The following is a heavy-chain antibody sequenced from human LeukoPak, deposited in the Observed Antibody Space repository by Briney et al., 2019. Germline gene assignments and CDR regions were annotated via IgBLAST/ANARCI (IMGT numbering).Heavy chain of an antibody. V-gene: IGHV3-53*01. CDR3: ARDSGAGGYYYYYNMDV. CDR1: GFSVSGNY. Sequence: QPGGSLRLSCAASGFSVSGNYMSWVRQAPGKGLEWVSVIYSGGSTYYADSVKGRFTISRDNSKNTLYLQMNSLRAEDTAVYYCARDSGAGGYYYYYNMDVWGEGTTVTVSS. J-gene: IGHJ6*03. CDR2: IYSGGST. D-gene: IGHD3-10*01.